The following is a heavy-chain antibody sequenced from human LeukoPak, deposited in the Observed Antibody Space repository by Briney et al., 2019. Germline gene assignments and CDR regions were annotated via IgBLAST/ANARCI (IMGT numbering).Heavy chain of an antibody. V-gene: IGHV4-59*01. CDR3: ARDRGFGGATTFGY. D-gene: IGHD1-26*01. CDR2: IYYSDNT. J-gene: IGHJ4*02. Sequence: SETLSLTCTVSGGSISTYYWSWIRQPPGKGLECIGYIYYSDNTNYNPSLKGRVTISVDTSKNQFSLKLTSVTAADTAVYYCARDRGFGGATTFGYGGQGPLVTVSS. CDR1: GGSISTYY.